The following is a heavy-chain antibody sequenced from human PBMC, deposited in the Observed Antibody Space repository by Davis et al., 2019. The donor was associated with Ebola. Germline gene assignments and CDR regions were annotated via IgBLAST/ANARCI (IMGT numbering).Heavy chain of an antibody. CDR1: GFVIRNYV. Sequence: GESLKISCAASGFVIRNYVMSWVRQAPGKGLEWVSTLGTSADTYYADSVKGRFTISRDNSKNTLYLQMNGLRVEDTAIYYYAKDTSNIWFDIWGQGTNVTVSS. CDR2: LGTSADT. CDR3: AKDTSNIWFDI. D-gene: IGHD1-26*01. J-gene: IGHJ3*02. V-gene: IGHV3-23*01.